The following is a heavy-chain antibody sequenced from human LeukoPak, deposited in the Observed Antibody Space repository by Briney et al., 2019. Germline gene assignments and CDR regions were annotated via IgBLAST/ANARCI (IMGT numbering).Heavy chain of an antibody. J-gene: IGHJ4*02. CDR2: IYSGGST. Sequence: GGSLRLSCAASGFTVSSNYMSWVRQAPGKGLEWVSVIYSGGSTYYADPVKGRFTISRDNAKNSLYLQMNSLRAEDTAVYYCARDLLYYYDSSGYGFDYWGQGTLVTVSS. V-gene: IGHV3-66*01. CDR3: ARDLLYYYDSSGYGFDY. CDR1: GFTVSSNY. D-gene: IGHD3-22*01.